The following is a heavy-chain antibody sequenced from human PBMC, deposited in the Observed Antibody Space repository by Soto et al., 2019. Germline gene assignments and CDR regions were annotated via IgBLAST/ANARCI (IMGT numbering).Heavy chain of an antibody. CDR3: AREVITMVRGVIPYYYYYGMDV. J-gene: IGHJ6*02. Sequence: GGSLRLSCAASGFTFSSYSMNWVRQAPGKGLEWVSYISSSSSTIYYADSVKGRFTVSRDNAKNSLYLQMNSLRDEDTAVYYCAREVITMVRGVIPYYYYYGMDVWGQGTTVTVSS. CDR1: GFTFSSYS. CDR2: ISSSSSTI. D-gene: IGHD3-10*01. V-gene: IGHV3-48*02.